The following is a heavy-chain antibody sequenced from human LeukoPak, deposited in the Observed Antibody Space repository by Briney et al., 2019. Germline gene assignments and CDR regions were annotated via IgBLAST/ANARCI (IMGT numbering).Heavy chain of an antibody. D-gene: IGHD2-15*01. V-gene: IGHV3-11*05. CDR3: AKAGGGYCSGGSCYRYYFDY. Sequence: PGGSLRLSCVASGFTFRDYYMSWIRRAPGKGLEWVSYISSSSSYIDYTDSVKGRFTISRDNAKNSLHLQMNSLRAEDTAVYYCAKAGGGYCSGGSCYRYYFDYWGQGTLVTVSS. CDR1: GFTFRDYY. CDR2: ISSSSSYI. J-gene: IGHJ4*02.